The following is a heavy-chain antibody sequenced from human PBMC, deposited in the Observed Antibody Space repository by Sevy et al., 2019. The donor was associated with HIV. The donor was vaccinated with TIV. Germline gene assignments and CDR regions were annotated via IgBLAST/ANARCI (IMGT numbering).Heavy chain of an antibody. CDR2: ISGSGGST. D-gene: IGHD4-17*01. Sequence: GGSLRLSCAASGFTFSSYAMTWVRQAPGKGLEWVSAISGSGGSTYYADSVKGRFTISRDNSKNTLYLQMNSLRAEDTTVYYCAKGRTTVTTRFDYWGQGTLVTVSS. CDR3: AKGRTTVTTRFDY. J-gene: IGHJ4*02. CDR1: GFTFSSYA. V-gene: IGHV3-23*01.